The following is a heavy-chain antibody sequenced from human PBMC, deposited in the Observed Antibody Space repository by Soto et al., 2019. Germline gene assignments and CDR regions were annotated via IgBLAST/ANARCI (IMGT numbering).Heavy chain of an antibody. V-gene: IGHV5-51*01. CDR1: GYSFTSYW. Sequence: GESLKISCKGSGYSFTSYWIGWVRQMPGKGLEWMGIIYPGDSDTRYSPSFQGQVAISDDKSISTAYLQWSSLKASDTAMYYCARHKDSSSSYYYYGMDVWGQGTTVTVSS. D-gene: IGHD6-6*01. CDR3: ARHKDSSSSYYYYGMDV. J-gene: IGHJ6*02. CDR2: IYPGDSDT.